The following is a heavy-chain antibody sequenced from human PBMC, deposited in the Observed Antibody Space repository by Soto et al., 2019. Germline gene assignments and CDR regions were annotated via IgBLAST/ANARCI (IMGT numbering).Heavy chain of an antibody. D-gene: IGHD2-15*01. V-gene: IGHV1-69*01. Sequence: QVQLVQSGAEVKKPGSSVKVSCKASGGTFSSYAISWVRQAPGQGLEWMGGIIPIFGTANYAQKFQGRVTITADESTSTAYLALSSLRSADTAVYSCARGGGRPVGYFDLWGRGTLGTVSS. CDR3: ARGGGRPVGYFDL. CDR2: IIPIFGTA. CDR1: GGTFSSYA. J-gene: IGHJ2*01.